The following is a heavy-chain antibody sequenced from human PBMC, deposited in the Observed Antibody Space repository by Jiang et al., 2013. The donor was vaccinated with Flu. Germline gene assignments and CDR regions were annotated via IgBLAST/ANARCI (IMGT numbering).Heavy chain of an antibody. CDR2: IYPNDSDT. CDR1: GFSFTSYW. Sequence: GAEVKKPGESLKISCKGSGFSFTSYWIGWVRQMPGKGLEWMGIIYPNDSDTRYSPSFQGQITISADKSISTAYLQWSSLKASDTAMYYCAEAGVDSRSNGAFDIWGQGTMVTVSS. CDR3: AEAGVDSRSNGAFDI. V-gene: IGHV5-51*01. J-gene: IGHJ3*02. D-gene: IGHD3-22*01.